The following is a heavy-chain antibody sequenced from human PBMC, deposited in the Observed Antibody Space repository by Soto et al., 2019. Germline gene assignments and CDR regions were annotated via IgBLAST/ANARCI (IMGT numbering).Heavy chain of an antibody. CDR3: ARGYCTNGVCYTEDYYYYYGMDV. Sequence: QVQLVQSGAEVKKPGSSVKVSCKASGGTFSSYAISWVRQAPGQGLEWMGGIIPIFGTANYAQKCQGRVTITADESTSTAYMELSSLRSEDTAVYYCARGYCTNGVCYTEDYYYYYGMDVWGQGTTVTVSS. D-gene: IGHD2-8*01. V-gene: IGHV1-69*01. J-gene: IGHJ6*02. CDR1: GGTFSSYA. CDR2: IIPIFGTA.